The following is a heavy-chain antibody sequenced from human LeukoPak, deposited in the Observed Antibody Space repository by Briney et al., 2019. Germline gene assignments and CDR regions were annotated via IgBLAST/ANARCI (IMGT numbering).Heavy chain of an antibody. V-gene: IGHV4-39*01. J-gene: IGHJ4*02. Sequence: PSETLSLTCTVSGGSISSSSYYWGWIRQPPGKGLEWIGSICYSGSTYYNPSLKSRVTISVDTSKNQFSLKLSSVTAADTAVYYCARLDVDIVATSFFDYWGQGTLVTVSS. CDR2: ICYSGST. D-gene: IGHD5-12*01. CDR3: ARLDVDIVATSFFDY. CDR1: GGSISSSSYY.